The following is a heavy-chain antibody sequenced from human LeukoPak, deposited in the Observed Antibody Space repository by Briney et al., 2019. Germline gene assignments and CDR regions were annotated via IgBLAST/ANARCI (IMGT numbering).Heavy chain of an antibody. CDR1: GYSISSGYY. D-gene: IGHD2-2*03. V-gene: IGHV4-38-2*01. CDR2: IYHSGST. CDR3: ASRVGYCSSTSCPLDY. Sequence: PSETLSLTCAVSGYSISSGYYWGWIRQPPGKGLEWIGSIYHSGSTYYNPSLKSRVTISVDTSKNQFSLKLSSVTAADTAVYYCASRVGYCSSTSCPLDYRGQGTVVTVSS. J-gene: IGHJ4*02.